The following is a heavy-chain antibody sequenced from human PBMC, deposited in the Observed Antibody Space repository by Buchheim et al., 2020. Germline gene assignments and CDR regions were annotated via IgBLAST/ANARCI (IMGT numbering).Heavy chain of an antibody. Sequence: EVQLLESGGGLVQPGGSLRLSCAASGFTFSSYAMSWVRQAPGKGLEWVSAISGSGGSKYYADSVKGRFTISRDNSKNTLYLQMNSLRAEDTAVYYCAKNPPVGFWSGYTPLVDYWGQGTL. CDR3: AKNPPVGFWSGYTPLVDY. D-gene: IGHD3-3*01. CDR1: GFTFSSYA. V-gene: IGHV3-23*01. CDR2: ISGSGGSK. J-gene: IGHJ4*02.